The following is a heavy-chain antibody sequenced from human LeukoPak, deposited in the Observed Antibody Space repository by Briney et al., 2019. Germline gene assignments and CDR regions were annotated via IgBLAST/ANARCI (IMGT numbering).Heavy chain of an antibody. CDR2: ISYDGSNK. CDR1: GFTFSSYG. Sequence: GGSLRLSCAASGFTFSSYGMHWVRQAPGKGLEWVAVISYDGSNKYYADSVKGRFTISRDNSKNTLYLQMNSLRAEDTAVYYCAKSSWGHPGDAFDIWGQGTMVTVSS. CDR3: AKSSWGHPGDAFDI. V-gene: IGHV3-30*18. J-gene: IGHJ3*02. D-gene: IGHD2-2*01.